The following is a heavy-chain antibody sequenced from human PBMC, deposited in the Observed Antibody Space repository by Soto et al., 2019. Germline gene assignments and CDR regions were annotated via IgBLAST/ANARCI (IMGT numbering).Heavy chain of an antibody. CDR1: GFTFSSYA. CDR3: ARAPSPDSYAYFDY. D-gene: IGHD5-18*01. Sequence: QVQLVESGGGVVQPGRSLRLSCAASGFTFSSYAMHWVRQAPGKGLEWVAVISYDGSNKYYADSVKGRFTISRDNSKNTLYLQMNSLRAEDTAVYYCARAPSPDSYAYFDYWGQGTLVTVSS. CDR2: ISYDGSNK. V-gene: IGHV3-30-3*01. J-gene: IGHJ4*02.